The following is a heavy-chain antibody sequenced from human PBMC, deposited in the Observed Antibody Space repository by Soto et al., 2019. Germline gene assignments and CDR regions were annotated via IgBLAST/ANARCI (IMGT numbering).Heavy chain of an antibody. Sequence: GGSLRLSCAASGFTFSSYAMSWVRQAPGKGLEWVSAISGSGGSTYYADSVKGRFTISRDNSKNTLYLQMNSLRAEDTAVYYCAKGVSPITTVTHAFDIWGQGTMVTVSS. V-gene: IGHV3-23*01. CDR3: AKGVSPITTVTHAFDI. J-gene: IGHJ3*02. CDR2: ISGSGGST. D-gene: IGHD3-10*01. CDR1: GFTFSSYA.